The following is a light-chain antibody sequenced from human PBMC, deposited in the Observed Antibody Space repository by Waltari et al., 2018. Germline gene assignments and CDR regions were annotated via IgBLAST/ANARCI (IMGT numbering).Light chain of an antibody. CDR3: ASYTTSSTWV. CDR1: SSADGCNQY. Sequence: QSALTQPASVSGSPGQSITISCTGTSSADGCNQYVCWYQQHPGKAPKLMIYDVNQRPSGVSNRFSGSKSGNTASLTISGLQAEDEADYYCASYTTSSTWVFGGGTKLTVL. V-gene: IGLV2-14*01. CDR2: DVN. J-gene: IGLJ3*02.